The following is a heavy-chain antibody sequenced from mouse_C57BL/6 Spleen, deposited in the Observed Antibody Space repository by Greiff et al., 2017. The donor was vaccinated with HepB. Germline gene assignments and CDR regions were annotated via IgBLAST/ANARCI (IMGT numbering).Heavy chain of an antibody. CDR1: GYTFTDYY. D-gene: IGHD1-1*01. J-gene: IGHJ2*01. CDR3: AREAYYGSSDY. Sequence: QVQLQQSGAELVRPGASVKLSCKASGYTFTDYYINWVKQRPGQGLEWIARIYPGSGNTYYNEKFKGKATLTAEKSSSTAYMQLSSLTSEDSAVYFCAREAYYGSSDYWGQGTTLTVSS. CDR2: IYPGSGNT. V-gene: IGHV1-76*01.